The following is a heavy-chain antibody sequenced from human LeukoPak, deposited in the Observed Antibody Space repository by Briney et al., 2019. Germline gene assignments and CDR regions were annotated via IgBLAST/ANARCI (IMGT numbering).Heavy chain of an antibody. Sequence: ASVKVSCKASGYTFTGDYMHWVRQAPGQGLEWMGWINPNSGGTNYAQKFQGRVTMTRDTSISTAYMELSRLRSDDTAVYYCARDLAFGEMVTNRGAFDIWGQGAMVTVSS. CDR1: GYTFTGDY. D-gene: IGHD5-24*01. V-gene: IGHV1-2*02. J-gene: IGHJ3*02. CDR3: ARDLAFGEMVTNRGAFDI. CDR2: INPNSGGT.